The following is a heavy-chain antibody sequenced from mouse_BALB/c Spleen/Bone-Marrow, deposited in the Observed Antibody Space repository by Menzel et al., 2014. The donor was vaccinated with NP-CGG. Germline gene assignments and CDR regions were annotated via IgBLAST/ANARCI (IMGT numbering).Heavy chain of an antibody. D-gene: IGHD2-4*01. CDR2: IGDGDSYT. CDR3: ARVSYDYFDY. V-gene: IGHV5-4*02. J-gene: IGHJ2*01. Sequence: EVMLVQSGGGLVKPGGSLKLSCAASGFIFSDYYIYWVRQTPEKRLEWVATIGDGDSYTYYPDSVKGRFTISRDDVKNNLYLQVSSLKSEDTAMYYCARVSYDYFDYWGQGTTLTVSS. CDR1: GFIFSDYY.